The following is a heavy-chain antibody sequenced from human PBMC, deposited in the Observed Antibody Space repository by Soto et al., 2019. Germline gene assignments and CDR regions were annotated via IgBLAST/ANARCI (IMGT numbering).Heavy chain of an antibody. V-gene: IGHV1-69*06. CDR2: IIPIFGTA. CDR1: GGTLSSYA. D-gene: IGHD6-13*01. Sequence: SVKFSCKAPGGTLSSYAISWVRQAPGQGLEWMGGIIPIFGTANYAQKFQGRVTITAVKSTSTAYMELSSLRSEDTAVYYCAISRRIAAADYYYYYGMDVWGQGTTVTVSS. CDR3: AISRRIAAADYYYYYGMDV. J-gene: IGHJ6*02.